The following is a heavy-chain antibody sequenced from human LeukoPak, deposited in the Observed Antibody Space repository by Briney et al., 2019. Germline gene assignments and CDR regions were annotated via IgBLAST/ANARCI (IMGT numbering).Heavy chain of an antibody. D-gene: IGHD1-26*01. CDR1: GGSISSSSSY. CDR2: IYYSGST. Sequence: PSETLSLTCTVSGGSISSSSSYWGWIRQPPGKGLEWIGSIYYSGSTYYNPSLRSRVILSVDTSKNQFSLKLISVTVADTAIYYCARGQGATVPQVGKNWFDPWGQGTRVTVSS. J-gene: IGHJ5*02. CDR3: ARGQGATVPQVGKNWFDP. V-gene: IGHV4-39*07.